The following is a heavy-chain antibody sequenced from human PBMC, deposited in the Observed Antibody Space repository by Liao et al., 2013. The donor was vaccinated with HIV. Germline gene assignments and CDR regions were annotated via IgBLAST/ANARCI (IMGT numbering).Heavy chain of an antibody. CDR3: ARDGYLADAFDI. V-gene: IGHV4-34*01. J-gene: IGHJ3*02. CDR2: IKHSGST. Sequence: QVQLQQWGAGLLKPSETLSLTCAVYGGSFSGYYWSWIRQPPGKGLEWIGEIKHSGSTNYNPSLKSRVTISVDTSKNQFSLKLSSVTAADTAVYYCARDGYLADAFDIWGQGTMVTVSS. D-gene: IGHD5-24*01. CDR1: GGSFSGYY.